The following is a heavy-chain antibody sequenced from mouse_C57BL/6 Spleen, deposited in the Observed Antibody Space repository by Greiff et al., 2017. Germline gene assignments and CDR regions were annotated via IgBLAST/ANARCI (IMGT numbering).Heavy chain of an antibody. Sequence: QVQLQQSGAELAKPGASVKLSCKASGYTFTSYWMHWVKQRPGQGLEWIGYINPSSGYTKYNQKFKDKATLTADKSSITAYRQLSSLTYEDSAVYYCARTGTYAMDYWGQGTSVTVSS. J-gene: IGHJ4*01. D-gene: IGHD4-1*01. CDR2: INPSSGYT. V-gene: IGHV1-7*01. CDR1: GYTFTSYW. CDR3: ARTGTYAMDY.